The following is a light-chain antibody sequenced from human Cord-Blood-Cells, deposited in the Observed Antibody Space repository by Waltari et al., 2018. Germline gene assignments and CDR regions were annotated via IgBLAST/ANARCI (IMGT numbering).Light chain of an antibody. CDR2: DVS. CDR3: SSYTSSSTLV. J-gene: IGLJ1*01. Sequence: QSALTQPASVSGSTGQSITISCTGTSSDVGGYNYVSWYQQHPGKAPKLMLYDVSNRPSGVSTRVSGSKSGNTASLTISGLQAEDEADYYCSSYTSSSTLVFGTGTKVTVL. CDR1: SSDVGGYNY. V-gene: IGLV2-14*01.